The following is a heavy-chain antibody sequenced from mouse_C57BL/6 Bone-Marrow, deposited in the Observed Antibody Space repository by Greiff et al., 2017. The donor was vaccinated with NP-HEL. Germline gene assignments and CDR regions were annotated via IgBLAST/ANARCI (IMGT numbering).Heavy chain of an antibody. J-gene: IGHJ2*01. CDR1: GYTFTSYW. V-gene: IGHV1-64*01. CDR3: ARELVYYFDY. CDR2: IHPNSGST. Sequence: QVQLQQPEAELVKPGASVKLSCKASGYTFTSYWMHWVKQRPGQGLEWIGMIHPNSGSTNYNEKFKSKATLTVDKSSSTAYMQLSSLTSEDSAVYYCARELVYYFDYWGQGTTLTVSS.